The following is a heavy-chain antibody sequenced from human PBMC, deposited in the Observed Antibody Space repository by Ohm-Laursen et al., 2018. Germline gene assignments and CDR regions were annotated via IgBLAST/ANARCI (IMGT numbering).Heavy chain of an antibody. Sequence: ASVKVSCKASGGTFSSYAISWVRQAPGQGLEWMGGIIPIFGTANYAQKFQDRVTITADESTSTAYMELSSLRSDDTAVYYCARDKSSSVAGYFDYWGQGTLVTVSS. J-gene: IGHJ4*02. D-gene: IGHD6-19*01. CDR2: IIPIFGTA. V-gene: IGHV1-69*13. CDR3: ARDKSSSVAGYFDY. CDR1: GGTFSSYA.